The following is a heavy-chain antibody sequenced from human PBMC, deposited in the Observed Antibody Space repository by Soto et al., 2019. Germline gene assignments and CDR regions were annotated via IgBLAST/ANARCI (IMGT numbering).Heavy chain of an antibody. Sequence: GGSLRLSCAASGFTFRNYGMNWVRQAPGKGLEWVSYIGIGSSTKYYADSVKGRFTISRDNAKNSLYLQMNSLRAEDTAVYYCATLTKYDILTGFYPCWGQGTLVTVSS. CDR3: ATLTKYDILTGFYPC. D-gene: IGHD3-9*01. CDR1: GFTFRNYG. CDR2: IGIGSSTK. V-gene: IGHV3-48*01. J-gene: IGHJ4*02.